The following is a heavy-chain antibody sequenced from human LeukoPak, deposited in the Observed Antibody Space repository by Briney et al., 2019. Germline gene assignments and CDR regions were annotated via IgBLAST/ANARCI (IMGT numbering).Heavy chain of an antibody. CDR3: ARVGYSSSWYVEAFDY. J-gene: IGHJ4*02. D-gene: IGHD6-13*01. Sequence: ASVKVSCKASGYTFTGYYMHWVRQAPGQGLEWMGWINPNSGGTNYAQKFQGRVTMTRDTSISTAYMELSSLRSEDTAVYYCARVGYSSSWYVEAFDYWGQGTLVTVSS. CDR2: INPNSGGT. V-gene: IGHV1-2*02. CDR1: GYTFTGYY.